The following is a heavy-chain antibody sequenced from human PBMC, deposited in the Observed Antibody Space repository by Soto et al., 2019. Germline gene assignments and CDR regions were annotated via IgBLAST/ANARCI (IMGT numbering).Heavy chain of an antibody. J-gene: IGHJ4*02. Sequence: SETLSLTCIVSGGSISSGDYYWSWIRQHLGKGLEWIGYIYYSGSAYYNPSLKSRVTMSVDTSKDQFSLKLSSVTAADTAIYFCARDVSSKWHYFDYWGQGTLVTVSS. CDR2: IYYSGSA. D-gene: IGHD6-13*01. CDR1: GGSISSGDYY. V-gene: IGHV4-31*03. CDR3: ARDVSSKWHYFDY.